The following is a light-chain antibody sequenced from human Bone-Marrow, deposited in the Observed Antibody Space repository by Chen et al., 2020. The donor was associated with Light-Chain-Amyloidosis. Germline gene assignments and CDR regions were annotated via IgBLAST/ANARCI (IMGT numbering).Light chain of an antibody. Sequence: IVLTQSPGTLSLSPGEGANLSCRASQTISSNYLTWYQQKFGQAPRLLIYGSSSRATGIPDRFTGSGSGTDFTLTINRLEPEDFAMYYCQQYGTSPLTFGEGTKVEIK. CDR1: QTISSNY. J-gene: IGKJ4*01. CDR2: GSS. V-gene: IGKV3-20*01. CDR3: QQYGTSPLT.